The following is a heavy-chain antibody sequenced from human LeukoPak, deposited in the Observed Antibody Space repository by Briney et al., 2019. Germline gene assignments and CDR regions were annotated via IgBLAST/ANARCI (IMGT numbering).Heavy chain of an antibody. D-gene: IGHD3-9*01. Sequence: ASVKVSCKASGYTFTGYYMHWVRQAPGQGLEWMGWINRNSGGTNYAQKFQGRVTMTRDTSISTAYMELSRLRSDDTAVYYCARDRRQIVRYFDWLTTRFDPWGQGTLVTVSS. V-gene: IGHV1-2*02. CDR2: INRNSGGT. CDR1: GYTFTGYY. CDR3: ARDRRQIVRYFDWLTTRFDP. J-gene: IGHJ5*02.